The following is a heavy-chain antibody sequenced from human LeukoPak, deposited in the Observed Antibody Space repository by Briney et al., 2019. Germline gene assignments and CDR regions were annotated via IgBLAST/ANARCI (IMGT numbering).Heavy chain of an antibody. CDR2: INHSGSA. D-gene: IGHD6-6*01. J-gene: IGHJ4*02. Sequence: SETLSLTCAVYGGSFSGYYWSWIRQPPGKGLEWIGEINHSGSANYNPSLKSRVTISVDTSKNQFSLNLSSVTAADTAVYYRARGGVGSSGYYFDYWGQGTLVTVSS. V-gene: IGHV4-34*01. CDR3: ARGGVGSSGYYFDY. CDR1: GGSFSGYY.